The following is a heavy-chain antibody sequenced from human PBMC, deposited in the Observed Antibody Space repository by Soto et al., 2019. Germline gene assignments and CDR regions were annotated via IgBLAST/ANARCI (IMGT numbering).Heavy chain of an antibody. CDR1: GGSISSGGYY. D-gene: IGHD3-10*01. J-gene: IGHJ4*02. Sequence: SETLSLTCTVSGGSISSGGYYWSWIRQHPGKGLEWIGYIYYSGSTYYNPSLKSRVTISVDTSKNQFSLKLSSVTAADTAVYYCARGYGSGSYYNLDYWGQGTLITVSS. CDR3: ARGYGSGSYYNLDY. CDR2: IYYSGST. V-gene: IGHV4-31*03.